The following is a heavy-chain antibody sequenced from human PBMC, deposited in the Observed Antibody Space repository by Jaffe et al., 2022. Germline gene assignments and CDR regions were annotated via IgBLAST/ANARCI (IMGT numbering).Heavy chain of an antibody. CDR3: ARDPYGSNYYYYMDV. V-gene: IGHV1-2*02. Sequence: QVQLVQSGAEVKKPGASVKVSCKASGYTFTGYYMHWVRQAPGQGLEWMGWINPNSGGTNYAQKFQGRVTMTRDTSISTAYMELSRLRSDDTAVYYCARDPYGSNYYYYMDVWGKGTTVTVSS. J-gene: IGHJ6*03. CDR1: GYTFTGYY. D-gene: IGHD3-10*01. CDR2: INPNSGGT.